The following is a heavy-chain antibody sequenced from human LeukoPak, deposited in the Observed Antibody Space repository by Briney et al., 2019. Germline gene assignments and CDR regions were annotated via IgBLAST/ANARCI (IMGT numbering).Heavy chain of an antibody. D-gene: IGHD3-10*01. J-gene: IGHJ6*03. CDR2: IDYSGNT. V-gene: IGHV4-39*07. CDR1: SGSISSNNHY. Sequence: SETLSLTCSVSSGSISSNNHYWGWIRQPQGKRLEWIGNIDYSGNTDYNPSLRSRVTISVDPSKKQFSLKLSSVTAADTAVYYCAREDYYGSGPRRYYYYYMDVWGKGTTVTVSS. CDR3: AREDYYGSGPRRYYYYYMDV.